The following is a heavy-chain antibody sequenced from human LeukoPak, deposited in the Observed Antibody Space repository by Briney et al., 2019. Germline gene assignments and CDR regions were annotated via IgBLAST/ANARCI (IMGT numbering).Heavy chain of an antibody. Sequence: GGSLRLSCAASGFDFSTYAMSWVRQAPGKGLEWVSGIGGGDTHYADSVKGRFTISRDNSKSTVELHMSSLRVEDTAVYYCAKDGQSFNSMWDYLDSWGRGTLVTVSS. D-gene: IGHD1-26*01. CDR2: IGGGDT. CDR1: GFDFSTYA. V-gene: IGHV3-23*01. J-gene: IGHJ4*02. CDR3: AKDGQSFNSMWDYLDS.